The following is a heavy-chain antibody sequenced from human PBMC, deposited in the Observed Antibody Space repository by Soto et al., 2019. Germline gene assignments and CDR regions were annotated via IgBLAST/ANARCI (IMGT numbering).Heavy chain of an antibody. J-gene: IGHJ4*02. V-gene: IGHV4-4*07. CDR2: IYTSGST. Sequence: SETKSLTCTVSGDSMTKYYWSWIRQPAGKGLEWIGRIYTSGSTNYNPSLKSRVTMSIDTSNKHFSLSLKSVTAADTAVYYCARTVGAAYYFGFWGQGALVTVSS. CDR1: GDSMTKYY. CDR3: ARTVGAAYYFGF. D-gene: IGHD1-26*01.